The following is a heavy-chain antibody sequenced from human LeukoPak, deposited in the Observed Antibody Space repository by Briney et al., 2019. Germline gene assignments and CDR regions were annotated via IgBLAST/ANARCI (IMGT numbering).Heavy chain of an antibody. D-gene: IGHD2-2*01. Sequence: SETLSLTCTVSGGSVSSYYWSWIRQPAGKGLEWIGRIYTSGSTNYNPSLKSRVTMSVDTSKNQFSLKLSSVTAADTAVYYCARDSGHRGYCSSTSCYFDYWGQGTLVTVSP. CDR1: GGSVSSYY. J-gene: IGHJ4*02. CDR3: ARDSGHRGYCSSTSCYFDY. V-gene: IGHV4-4*07. CDR2: IYTSGST.